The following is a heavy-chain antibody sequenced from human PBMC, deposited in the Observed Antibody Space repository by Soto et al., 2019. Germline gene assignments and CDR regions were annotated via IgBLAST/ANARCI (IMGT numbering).Heavy chain of an antibody. CDR2: IYHDGST. Sequence: QLQLQESGPGLVKPSETLSLTCTVSGGSVNSVTNYWGWIRQPPGKGLEWIGSIYHDGSTFYNPSLKSRVTISVDTSKNQFSLKLSSVTAADTAVYYCAKTHSTSWSSWSLFDFWGQGTLVTVSS. V-gene: IGHV4-39*01. J-gene: IGHJ4*02. CDR1: GGSVNSVTNY. CDR3: AKTHSTSWSSWSLFDF. D-gene: IGHD6-13*01.